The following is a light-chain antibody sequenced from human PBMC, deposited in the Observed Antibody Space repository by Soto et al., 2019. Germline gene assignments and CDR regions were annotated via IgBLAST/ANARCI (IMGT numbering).Light chain of an antibody. J-gene: IGKJ1*01. V-gene: IGKV1-39*01. CDR3: QQSYRTPWT. CDR1: QSISSY. CDR2: AAS. Sequence: DIQMTKSPSSLSASVGDRVTITCRASQSISSYLNWYQQKPGKAPKLLIYAASSLQSGVPSRFSGSGSGTDFTLTISSLQPEDFATYYGQQSYRTPWTFGQGTKGDIK.